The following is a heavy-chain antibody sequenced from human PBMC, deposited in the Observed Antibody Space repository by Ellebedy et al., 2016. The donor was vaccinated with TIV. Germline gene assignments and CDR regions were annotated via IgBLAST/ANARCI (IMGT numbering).Heavy chain of an antibody. Sequence: GESLKISCAASGFTFSTYSLSWVRQAPGKGLEWVANIADDGREENYVDSVRGRFTISRDNAKNLLSLHMNTLRAEDTAVYYCASGLTGDYGAFDVWGPGTMVTVSS. D-gene: IGHD4-17*01. CDR1: GFTFSTYS. V-gene: IGHV3-7*03. CDR2: IADDGREE. J-gene: IGHJ3*01. CDR3: ASGLTGDYGAFDV.